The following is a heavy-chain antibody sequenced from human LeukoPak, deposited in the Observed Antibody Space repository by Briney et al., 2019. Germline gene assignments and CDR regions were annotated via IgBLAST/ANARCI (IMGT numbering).Heavy chain of an antibody. D-gene: IGHD3-10*01. CDR2: IYTSGST. CDR3: ARGSLHGSGSRLDYYGMDV. V-gene: IGHV4-4*07. J-gene: IGHJ6*02. Sequence: PSETLSLTCTVSGGSISSYYWSWIRQPAGKGLEWIGRIYTSGSTNYNPSLKSRVTMSVDTSKNQFSLKLSSVTAADTAVYYCARGSLHGSGSRLDYYGMDVWGQGTTVTVSS. CDR1: GGSISSYY.